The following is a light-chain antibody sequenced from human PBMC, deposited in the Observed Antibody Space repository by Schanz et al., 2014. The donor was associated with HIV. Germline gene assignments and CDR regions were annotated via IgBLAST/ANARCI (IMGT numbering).Light chain of an antibody. CDR2: DNY. CDR1: TSNIANNF. J-gene: IGLJ2*01. Sequence: QSVLTQPPSVSAAPGQKVTISCSGSTSNIANNFVSWYQQLPGTAPKLLIYDNYKRPSEIPDRFSGSKSGTSATLGITGLQTGDEADYYCGAWDSSLSAVVIGGGTKLTVL. CDR3: GAWDSSLSAVV. V-gene: IGLV1-51*01.